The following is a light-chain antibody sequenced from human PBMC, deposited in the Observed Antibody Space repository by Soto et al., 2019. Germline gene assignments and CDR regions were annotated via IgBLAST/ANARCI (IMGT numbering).Light chain of an antibody. CDR1: QSVLYSSNNKNY. V-gene: IGKV4-1*01. J-gene: IGKJ5*01. Sequence: DIVMTQSPDSLAVSLGERATINCKSSQSVLYSSNNKNYLAWYQRKPGQPPKLLIYWASTRESGVPDRFSGSGSGTDFTLTIRSMQAEDVAVYYCQQYYSTPPTFGQGTRPEIK. CDR3: QQYYSTPPT. CDR2: WAS.